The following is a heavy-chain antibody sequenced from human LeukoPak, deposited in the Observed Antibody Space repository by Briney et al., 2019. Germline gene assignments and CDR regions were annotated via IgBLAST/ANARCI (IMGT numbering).Heavy chain of an antibody. CDR2: IIPILGIA. Sequence: ASVKVSCKASGGTFSSYAISWVRQAPGQGLEWMGRIIPILGIANYAQKFQGRVTITADKSTSTAYMELSSLRSEDTAVYYCARTGGDYVGDAFDIWGQGTMVTVSS. V-gene: IGHV1-69*04. J-gene: IGHJ3*02. D-gene: IGHD4-17*01. CDR3: ARTGGDYVGDAFDI. CDR1: GGTFSSYA.